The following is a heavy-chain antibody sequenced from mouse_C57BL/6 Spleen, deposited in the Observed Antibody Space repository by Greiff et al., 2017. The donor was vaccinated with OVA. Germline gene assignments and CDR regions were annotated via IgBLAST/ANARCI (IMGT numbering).Heavy chain of an antibody. V-gene: IGHV5-17*01. J-gene: IGHJ2*01. CDR2: ISSGSSTI. CDR1: GFTFSDYG. CDR3: ARTVTTVVGDYYVDY. D-gene: IGHD1-1*01. Sequence: EVKLVESGGGLVKPGGSLKLSCAASGFTFSDYGMHWVRQAPEKGLEWVAYISSGSSTIYYADTVKGRFTISRDNAKNTLFLQMTSLRSEDTAMYYCARTVTTVVGDYYVDYWGQGTTLTVSS.